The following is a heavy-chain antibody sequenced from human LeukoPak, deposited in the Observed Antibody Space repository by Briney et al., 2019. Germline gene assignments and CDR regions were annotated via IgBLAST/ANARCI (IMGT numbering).Heavy chain of an antibody. Sequence: GGSLRLSCAASGFTFSSYAMHWVRQAPGKGLEWVAVISYDGSNKYYADSAKGRFTISRDNSKNTLYLQMNSLRAEDTAVYYCARGLRKSIAAAVVYWGQGTLVTVSS. V-gene: IGHV3-30*04. CDR1: GFTFSSYA. CDR2: ISYDGSNK. CDR3: ARGLRKSIAAAVVY. J-gene: IGHJ4*02. D-gene: IGHD6-13*01.